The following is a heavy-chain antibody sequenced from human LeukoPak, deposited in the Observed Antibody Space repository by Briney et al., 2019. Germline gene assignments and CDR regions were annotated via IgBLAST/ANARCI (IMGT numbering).Heavy chain of an antibody. V-gene: IGHV3-9*01. CDR2: ISWNSGSI. CDR3: AKGGITMIVVVTLDAFDT. CDR1: GFTFDDYA. Sequence: PGRSLRLSCAASGFTFDDYAMHWVRQAPGKGLEWVSGISWNSGSIGYADSVKGRFTISRDNAKNSLYLQMNSLRAEDTALYYCAKGGITMIVVVTLDAFDTWGQGTMVTVSS. J-gene: IGHJ3*02. D-gene: IGHD3-22*01.